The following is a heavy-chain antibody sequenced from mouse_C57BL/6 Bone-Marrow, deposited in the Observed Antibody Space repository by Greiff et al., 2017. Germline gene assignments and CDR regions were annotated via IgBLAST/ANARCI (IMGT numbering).Heavy chain of an antibody. D-gene: IGHD2-4*01. Sequence: VQLQQSGPGLVQPSQSLSITCTVSGFSLTSYGVHWVRQSPGKGLEWLGVIWSGGSTDYNAAFISRLSISKDNSKSQVFFKMNSLKADDTAIYYCARRGADYLWYFDVWGTGTTVTVSS. CDR3: ARRGADYLWYFDV. V-gene: IGHV2-2*01. J-gene: IGHJ1*03. CDR1: GFSLTSYG. CDR2: IWSGGST.